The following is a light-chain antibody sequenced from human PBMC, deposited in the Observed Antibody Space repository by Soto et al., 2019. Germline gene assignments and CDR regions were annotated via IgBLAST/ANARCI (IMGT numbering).Light chain of an antibody. V-gene: IGLV2-23*02. J-gene: IGLJ2*01. CDR1: TSDVGSYNL. CDR2: EVS. CDR3: CSYATPRQ. Sequence: QSVLTQPASASGSPGQSITISCTGTTSDVGSYNLVSWYQQHPGKAPKLIIYEVSERPSGVSTRFSGSKSGNMASLTISGLQAEDEAEYYCCSYATPRQFGGGTKLTVL.